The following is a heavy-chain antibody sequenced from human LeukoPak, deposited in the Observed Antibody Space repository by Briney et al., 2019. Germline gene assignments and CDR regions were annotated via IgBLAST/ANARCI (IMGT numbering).Heavy chain of an antibody. CDR3: ARGIKVVNEYFDL. D-gene: IGHD3-22*01. J-gene: IGHJ2*01. CDR2: ISSSSSYI. Sequence: GGSLRLSCAASGFTFSSYSMNWVRQAPGKGLEWVSSISSSSSYIYYADSVKGRFTISRDNAKNSLYLQMNSLRAEDTAVYYCARGIKVVNEYFDLWGRGTLVTVSS. CDR1: GFTFSSYS. V-gene: IGHV3-21*01.